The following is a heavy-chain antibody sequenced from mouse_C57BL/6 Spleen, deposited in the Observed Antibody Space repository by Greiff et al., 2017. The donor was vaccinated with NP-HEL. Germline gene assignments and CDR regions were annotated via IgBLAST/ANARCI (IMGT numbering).Heavy chain of an antibody. J-gene: IGHJ1*03. CDR3: ARHASNYVWYFDV. CDR2: ISNGGGST. Sequence: EVKVVESGGGLVQPGGSLKLSCAASGFTFSDYYMYWVRQTPEKRLEWVAYISNGGGSTYYPDTVKGRFTISRDNAKNTLYLQMSRLKSEDTAMYYCARHASNYVWYFDVWGTGTTVTVSS. D-gene: IGHD2-5*01. V-gene: IGHV5-12*01. CDR1: GFTFSDYY.